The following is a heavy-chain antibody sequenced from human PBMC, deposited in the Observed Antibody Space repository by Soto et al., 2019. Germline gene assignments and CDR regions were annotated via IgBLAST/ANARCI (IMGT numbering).Heavy chain of an antibody. V-gene: IGHV4-59*08. Sequence: SETLPLTCTVSGGSLSSYYWSWIRQPPAKRLEWSGYIYYSGSTNYNPSLKSRVTRSVDTSKNQFSLKLRSVTAADTAVYHCARHSPGIAAAGTNIDYWGQGTLVTVSS. D-gene: IGHD6-13*01. J-gene: IGHJ4*02. CDR2: IYYSGST. CDR3: ARHSPGIAAAGTNIDY. CDR1: GGSLSSYY.